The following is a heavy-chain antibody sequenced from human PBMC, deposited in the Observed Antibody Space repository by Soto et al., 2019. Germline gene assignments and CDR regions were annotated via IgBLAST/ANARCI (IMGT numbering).Heavy chain of an antibody. V-gene: IGHV4-4*02. CDR3: VRSVPAATWAYNGMDV. CDR2: IYHSGTF. Sequence: SETLSLTCAVSGGSVESSSCWSWVRQAPGKGLEWIGEIYHSGTFNYNPSLASRVSVSVDKSTNQFSLNLNSVTAADTAVYYCVRSVPAATWAYNGMDVWGQGTTVTVSS. D-gene: IGHD2-15*01. J-gene: IGHJ6*02. CDR1: GGSVESSSC.